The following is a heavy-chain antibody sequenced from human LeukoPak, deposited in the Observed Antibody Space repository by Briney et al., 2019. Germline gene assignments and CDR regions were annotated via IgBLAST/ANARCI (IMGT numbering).Heavy chain of an antibody. V-gene: IGHV3-23*01. CDR2: ISGSGGST. Sequence: GGSLRLSCAASGFTFSSYGMSWVRQAPGKGLEWVSAISGSGGSTYYADSVKGRFTISRDNSKNTLYLQMNSLRAEDTAVYYCAKDRCGGGSCRSNWFDPWGQGTLVTVSS. J-gene: IGHJ5*02. CDR3: AKDRCGGGSCRSNWFDP. D-gene: IGHD2-15*01. CDR1: GFTFSSYG.